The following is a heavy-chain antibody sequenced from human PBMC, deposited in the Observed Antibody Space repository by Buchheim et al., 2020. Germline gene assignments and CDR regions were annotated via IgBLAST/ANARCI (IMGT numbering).Heavy chain of an antibody. D-gene: IGHD5-12*01. Sequence: QVQLQESGPGLVKPSQTLSLSCTVSGGSISSGNYYWHWIRRPAGKGLEWIGRLSTPGNTNYNPSLKSRLTKSVDSSKNQFSLRLTSVTAADTAVYYCARSGFDYYFDFWGQGTL. CDR1: GGSISSGNYY. CDR2: LSTPGNT. V-gene: IGHV4-61*02. J-gene: IGHJ4*02. CDR3: ARSGFDYYFDF.